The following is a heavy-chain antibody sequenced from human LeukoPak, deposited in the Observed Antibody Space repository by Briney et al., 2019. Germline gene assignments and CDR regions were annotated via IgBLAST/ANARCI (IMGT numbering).Heavy chain of an antibody. V-gene: IGHV3-53*01. D-gene: IGHD6-6*01. CDR3: ARAPQTRIAATGGY. J-gene: IGHJ4*02. Sequence: GGSLRLSCAATGFTVSSSYMSWVRQTPGKGLEWVSVIYSVYSGHSTYYADSVKGRFTISRDNAKNSLYLQTNSLRAEDTAVHYCARAPQTRIAATGGYGAQGPLATVSS. CDR2: IYSVYSGHST. CDR1: GFTVSSSY.